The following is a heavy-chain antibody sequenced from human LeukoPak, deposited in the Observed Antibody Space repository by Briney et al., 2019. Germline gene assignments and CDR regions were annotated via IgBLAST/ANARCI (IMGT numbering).Heavy chain of an antibody. V-gene: IGHV4-61*02. CDR1: GGSISSGSYC. CDR2: IYTSAST. D-gene: IGHD3-22*01. Sequence: SETLSLTCTVSGGSISSGSYCWSWIRQPAGKGLEWIGRIYTSASTNYHPSLKSRVTISVDTAKNEFSLKLSSVTAADTAVYYCARAEGGYYDSSGDYLFDPRGQGTLVTVSS. J-gene: IGHJ5*02. CDR3: ARAEGGYYDSSGDYLFDP.